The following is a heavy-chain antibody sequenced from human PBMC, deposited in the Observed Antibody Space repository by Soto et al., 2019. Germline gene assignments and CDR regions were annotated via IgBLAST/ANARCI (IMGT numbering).Heavy chain of an antibody. D-gene: IGHD2-15*01. CDR2: ISYDGSNK. CDR1: GFTFSSYA. Sequence: GGSLRLSCAASGFTFSSYAMHWVRQAPGKGLEWVAVISYDGSNKYYADSVKGRFTISRDNSKNTLYLQMNSLRAEDTAVYYCARDRLLYGYCSGGSCYSEGGYYYYYGMDVWGQGTTVTVSS. J-gene: IGHJ6*02. V-gene: IGHV3-30-3*01. CDR3: ARDRLLYGYCSGGSCYSEGGYYYYYGMDV.